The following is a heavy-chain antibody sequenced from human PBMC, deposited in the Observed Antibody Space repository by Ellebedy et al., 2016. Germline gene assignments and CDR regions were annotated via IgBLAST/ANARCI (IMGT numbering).Heavy chain of an antibody. D-gene: IGHD3-10*01. V-gene: IGHV4-4*02. J-gene: IGHJ4*02. CDR2: IYHSGST. CDR3: ARDFLGSGSYYDY. CDR1: GGSISSSNW. Sequence: SETLSLTCAVSGGSISSSNWWSWVRQPPGKGLEWIGEIYHSGSTNYNPSLKSRVTISVDKSKNQFSLKLSSVTAADTAVYYCARDFLGSGSYYDYWGQGTLVTVSS.